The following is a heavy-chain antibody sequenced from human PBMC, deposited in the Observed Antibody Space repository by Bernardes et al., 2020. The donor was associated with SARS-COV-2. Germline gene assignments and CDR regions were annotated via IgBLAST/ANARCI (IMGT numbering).Heavy chain of an antibody. J-gene: IGHJ4*02. CDR2: ISPDGSST. CDR3: LRSVAPNYGLFDY. Sequence: GGALRLSRAASGFTLGSPWMHWVRQAPGKGLVWVSRISPDGSSTSNADFVKGRFTISRDNAKNTLYLQMNGLRDEDTAVYYCLRSVAPNYGLFDYWGQGALVTVSS. CDR1: GFTLGSPW. D-gene: IGHD4-17*01. V-gene: IGHV3-74*01.